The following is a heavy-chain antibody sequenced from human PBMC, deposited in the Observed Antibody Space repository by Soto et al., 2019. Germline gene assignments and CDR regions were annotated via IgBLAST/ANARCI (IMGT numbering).Heavy chain of an antibody. CDR2: ISYDGSHK. D-gene: IGHD6-19*01. V-gene: IGHV3-30-3*01. Sequence: QVQLVESGGGVVQPGRSLRLSCAASGFTFSSYAMHWVRQAPGKGLEWVSVISYDGSHKYYADSVKGRFTISRDNSKNTLYLQMNSLRAEDTAVYYCARTTSGIAVAGTPFDYWGQGNLVTVSS. CDR3: ARTTSGIAVAGTPFDY. CDR1: GFTFSSYA. J-gene: IGHJ4*02.